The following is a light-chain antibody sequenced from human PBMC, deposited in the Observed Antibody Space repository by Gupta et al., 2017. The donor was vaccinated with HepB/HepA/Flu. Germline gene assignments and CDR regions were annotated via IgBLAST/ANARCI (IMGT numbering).Light chain of an antibody. V-gene: IGLV1-44*01. CDR3: AAWDGSLDGYV. Sequence: QSVLTQPPSVSATPGQWVTISCSGTSSNIGTKTVNWYQQLPGTAPRLVIYTNNQRPSGVPDRFSASKSGTSASLAISGLQSEDEADYYCAAWDGSLDGYVFGTGTKVTVL. CDR2: TNN. J-gene: IGLJ1*01. CDR1: SSNIGTKT.